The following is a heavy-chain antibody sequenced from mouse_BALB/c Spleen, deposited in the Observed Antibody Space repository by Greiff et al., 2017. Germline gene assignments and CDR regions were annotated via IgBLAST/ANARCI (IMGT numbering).Heavy chain of an antibody. CDR3: GRREVTTLSYYAMDY. J-gene: IGHJ4*01. CDR1: GFSLTGYG. Sequence: QVQLQQSGPGLVAPSQSLSISCTASGFSLTGYGVNWVRQPPGKGLEWLGMIWGDGSTDNNSALRSRLSISKDNSKSKVFLNMHSLQTDDTARYYCGRREVTTLSYYAMDYWGQGTSVTVSS. CDR2: IWGDGST. V-gene: IGHV2-6-7*01. D-gene: IGHD2-1*01.